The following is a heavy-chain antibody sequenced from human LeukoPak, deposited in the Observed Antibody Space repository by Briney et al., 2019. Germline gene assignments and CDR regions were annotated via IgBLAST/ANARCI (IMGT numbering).Heavy chain of an antibody. CDR3: ARVRSLLWFGELFDY. Sequence: SSETLSLTCAVSGGSISSSNWWSWVRQPPGKGLEWIGEIYHSGSTNYNPSLKSRVTISVDKSKNQFSLKLSSVTAADTAMYYCARVRSLLWFGELFDYWGQGTLVTVSS. J-gene: IGHJ4*02. CDR1: GGSISSSNW. D-gene: IGHD3-10*01. CDR2: IYHSGST. V-gene: IGHV4-4*02.